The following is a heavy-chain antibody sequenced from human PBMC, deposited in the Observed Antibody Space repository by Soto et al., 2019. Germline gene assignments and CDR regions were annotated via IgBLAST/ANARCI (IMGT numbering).Heavy chain of an antibody. J-gene: IGHJ5*02. CDR2: IYYSGST. V-gene: IGHV4-31*03. Sequence: QVQLQESGPGLVKPSQTLSLTCTVSGGSISRGGYYWTWIRQHPGKGLEWIGYIYYSGSTYYNPSLKSRLTRSLDTSKNQFALKLSSVTAADTAVYYCARSVFPWGQGTLVTVSS. CDR1: GGSISRGGYY. CDR3: ARSVFP.